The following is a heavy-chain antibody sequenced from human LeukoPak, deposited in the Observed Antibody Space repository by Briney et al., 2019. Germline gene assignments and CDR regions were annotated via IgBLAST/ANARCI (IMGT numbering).Heavy chain of an antibody. V-gene: IGHV3-66*01. J-gene: IGHJ4*02. CDR2: IYSGGST. CDR1: GFXVSSNY. Sequence: GGSLRLSCAASGFXVSSNYISWVRQAPGKGLEWVSVIYSGGSTYYADSVKGRFTISRDNSKNTLYLQMNSLRAEDTAVYYCAKDADDYVSYFDYWGQGTLVTVSS. D-gene: IGHD4-17*01. CDR3: AKDADDYVSYFDY.